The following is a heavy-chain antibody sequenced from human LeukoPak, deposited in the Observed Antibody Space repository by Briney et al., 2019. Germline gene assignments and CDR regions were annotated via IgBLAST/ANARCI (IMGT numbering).Heavy chain of an antibody. CDR1: GFTFSSYA. CDR2: ISYGGSNK. V-gene: IGHV3-30*07. J-gene: IGHJ4*02. CDR3: AKGPYYYDSSGYYDY. Sequence: GGSLRLSCAASGFTFSSYAMHWVRQAPGKGLEWVAVISYGGSNKYYADSVKGRFTISRDNPKNTLYLQMNSLRAEDTAVYYCAKGPYYYDSSGYYDYWGQGTLVTVSS. D-gene: IGHD3-22*01.